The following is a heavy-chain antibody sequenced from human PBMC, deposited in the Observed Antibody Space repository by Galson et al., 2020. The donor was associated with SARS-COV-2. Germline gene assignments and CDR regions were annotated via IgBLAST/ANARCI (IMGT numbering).Heavy chain of an antibody. V-gene: IGHV3-74*01. J-gene: IGHJ4*02. D-gene: IGHD6-19*01. CDR2: INTDGSRT. Sequence: SDINTDGSRTTYADSVKGRFTISRDNAKNTMFLQMNSLRAEDTAVYYCARGGYSSGWYEIYRGQGTVVTVSS. CDR3: ARGGYSSGWYEIY.